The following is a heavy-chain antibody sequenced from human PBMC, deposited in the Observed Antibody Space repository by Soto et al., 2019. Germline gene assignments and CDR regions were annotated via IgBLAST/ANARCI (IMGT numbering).Heavy chain of an antibody. V-gene: IGHV6-1*01. D-gene: IGHD6-13*01. CDR2: TYYRSKWYN. CDR1: GDSVSSNSAA. J-gene: IGHJ6*02. Sequence: PSQTLSLTCAISGDSVSSNSAAWNWIRQSPSRGLEWLGRTYYRSKWYNDYAVSVKSRITINPDTSKNQFSLQLNSVTPEDTAVYYCARVTIAAAGTEPYYYGMDVWGRGTTVTVSS. CDR3: ARVTIAAAGTEPYYYGMDV.